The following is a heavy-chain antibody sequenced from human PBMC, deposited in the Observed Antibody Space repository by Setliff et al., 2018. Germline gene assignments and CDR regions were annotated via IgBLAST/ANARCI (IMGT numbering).Heavy chain of an antibody. CDR1: GYAFSDYG. J-gene: IGHJ4*02. Sequence: GASVKVSCKASGYAFSDYGVTWVRQAPGQGLEWVGWISPHTGNTYYAPNFEGRVSLTTDTSTSTAYMELRSLRSGDTAVYYCARINFYESSGYYYAPDFWGQGTLVTVSS. CDR2: ISPHTGNT. CDR3: ARINFYESSGYYYAPDF. V-gene: IGHV1-18*01. D-gene: IGHD3-22*01.